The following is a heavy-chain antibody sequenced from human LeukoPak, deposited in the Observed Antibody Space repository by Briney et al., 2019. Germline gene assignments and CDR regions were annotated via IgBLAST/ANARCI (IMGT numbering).Heavy chain of an antibody. Sequence: PSETLSLTCTVSGGSISSSSYYWGWIRQPPGKGLEWIGSIYYSGSTYYNPSLKSRVTISVDTSKNQFSLKLSSVTAADTAVYYCARGAMATTPFFDYWGQGTLVTVSS. CDR2: IYYSGST. CDR3: ARGAMATTPFFDY. D-gene: IGHD5-24*01. V-gene: IGHV4-39*01. CDR1: GGSISSSSYY. J-gene: IGHJ4*02.